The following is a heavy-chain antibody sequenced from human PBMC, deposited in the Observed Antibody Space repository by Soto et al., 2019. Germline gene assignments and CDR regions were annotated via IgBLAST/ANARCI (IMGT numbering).Heavy chain of an antibody. CDR3: AKGPHTNVGWPYYFES. D-gene: IGHD6-19*01. CDR2: SSPRGDTI. CDR1: GFSLANYP. Sequence: VQLVESGGGLVQPGGSLRLSCVASGFSLANYPMNWVRQTPGKGLEWISYSSPRGDTIYYADSVEGRFTISRDNARHSLSLHMSSLRDEDSALYYCAKGPHTNVGWPYYFESWGQGVPVTVSS. V-gene: IGHV3-48*02. J-gene: IGHJ4*02.